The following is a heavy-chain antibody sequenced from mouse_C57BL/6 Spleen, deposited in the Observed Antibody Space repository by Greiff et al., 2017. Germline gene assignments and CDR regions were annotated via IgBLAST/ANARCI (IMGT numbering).Heavy chain of an antibody. CDR2: IHPTSGST. J-gene: IGHJ2*01. V-gene: IGHV1-64*01. CDR3: ARPPITTVFDY. CDR1: GYTFTSYW. D-gene: IGHD1-1*01. Sequence: QVQLQQPGAELVKPGASVKLSCKASGYTFTSYWMHWVKQRPGQGLEWIGMIHPTSGSTNYNEKFKSKATLTVDKSSSTAYMQLSSLTSEDSAVWYCARPPITTVFDYWGQGTTLTVSS.